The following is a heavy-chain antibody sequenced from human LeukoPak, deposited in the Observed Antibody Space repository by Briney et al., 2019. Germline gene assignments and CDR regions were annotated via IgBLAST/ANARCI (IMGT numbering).Heavy chain of an antibody. CDR1: GGSFSGYY. CDR3: ARGRVAAAGPFDY. J-gene: IGHJ4*02. CDR2: INHSGST. Sequence: SETLSLTCAVYGGSFSGYYWSWIRQPPGKGLEWIGEINHSGSTNYNPSLKSRVTISVDTSKNQFSLKLSSVTAADTAVYYCARGRVAAAGPFDYWGQGALVTVSS. D-gene: IGHD6-13*01. V-gene: IGHV4-34*01.